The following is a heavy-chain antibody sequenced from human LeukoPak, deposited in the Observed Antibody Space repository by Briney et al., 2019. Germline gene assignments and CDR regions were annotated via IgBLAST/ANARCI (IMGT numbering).Heavy chain of an antibody. V-gene: IGHV1-18*01. D-gene: IGHD3-22*01. CDR3: AGMTYDSSANTVDYYYYYMDV. J-gene: IGHJ6*03. CDR1: GYTFTSYG. CDR2: ISAYNGNT. Sequence: EASVKVSCKASGYTFTSYGISWVRQAPGQGLEWMGWISAYNGNTNYAQKLQGRVTMTTDTSTSTAYMELRSLRSDDTAVYYCAGMTYDSSANTVDYYYYYMDVWGKGTTVTVSS.